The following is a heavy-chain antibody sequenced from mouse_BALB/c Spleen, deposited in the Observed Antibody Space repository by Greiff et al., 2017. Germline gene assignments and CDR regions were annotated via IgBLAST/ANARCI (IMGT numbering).Heavy chain of an antibody. J-gene: IGHJ3*01. CDR1: GFNIKDYY. D-gene: IGHD2-1*01. Sequence: EVQLQQSGAELVRPGALVKLSCKASGFNIKDYYMHWVKQRPEQGLEWIGWIDPENGNTIYDPKFQGKASITADTSSNTAYLQLSSLTSEDTAVYYCARPLYYGNPAWFAYWGQGTLVTVSA. V-gene: IGHV14-1*02. CDR3: ARPLYYGNPAWFAY. CDR2: IDPENGNT.